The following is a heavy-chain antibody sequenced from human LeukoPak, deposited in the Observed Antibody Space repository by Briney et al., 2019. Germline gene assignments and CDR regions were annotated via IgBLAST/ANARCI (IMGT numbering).Heavy chain of an antibody. V-gene: IGHV3-33*01. CDR3: ARDRSGSYKYGVDV. CDR1: GFTFSSYG. D-gene: IGHD3-10*01. J-gene: IGHJ6*02. Sequence: GGSLRLSCATSGFTFSSYGMHWVRQAPGKGLEWVAVIRYDGSNKYHADSVKGRFTISRDNSKNTLYLQMNSLRAEDTAVYYCARDRSGSYKYGVDVWGQGTTVTVSS. CDR2: IRYDGSNK.